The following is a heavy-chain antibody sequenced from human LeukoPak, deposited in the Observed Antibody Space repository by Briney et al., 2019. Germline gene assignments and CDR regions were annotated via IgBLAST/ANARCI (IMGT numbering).Heavy chain of an antibody. D-gene: IGHD2-2*01. CDR2: ISGSGGGT. CDR1: GFTFSSYA. CDR3: AKDPKGSTLDY. Sequence: GGSLRLSCAACGFTFSSYAVSWVRQAPGKGLEWVSRISGSGGGTYYADSVKGRFTISRDNSKNTLYLQMNSLRAEDTAVYYCAKDPKGSTLDYWGQGTLVTVSS. J-gene: IGHJ4*02. V-gene: IGHV3-23*01.